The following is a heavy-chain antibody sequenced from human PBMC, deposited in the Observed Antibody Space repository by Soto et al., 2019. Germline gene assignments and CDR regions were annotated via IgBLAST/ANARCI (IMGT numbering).Heavy chain of an antibody. CDR2: IYYNGNT. D-gene: IGHD6-13*01. CDR3: ARRERAAGTDWWFDP. V-gene: IGHV4-39*01. Sequence: ASETLSLTCTVSGGSINSSGYFWGWIRQPPGKGLEWIGNIYYNGNTYYNPSLKSRVTISVDASKNQFSLKLSSVTAADTAVYYCARRERAAGTDWWFDPWGQGTLVTVSS. CDR1: GGSINSSGYF. J-gene: IGHJ5*02.